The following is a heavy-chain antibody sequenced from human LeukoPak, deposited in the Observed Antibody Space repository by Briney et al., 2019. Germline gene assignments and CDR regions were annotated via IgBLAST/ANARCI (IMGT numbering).Heavy chain of an antibody. V-gene: IGHV1-69*01. CDR3: ASGGAATPSRHFDY. CDR1: GGTFSSYA. J-gene: IGHJ4*02. Sequence: GSSMKVSCKASGGTFSSYAISWVRQAPGQGLEWMGGIIPIFGTANYAQKFQGRVTITADESTSTAYMELSSLRSEDTAVYYCASGGAATPSRHFDYWGQGTLVTVSS. D-gene: IGHD2-15*01. CDR2: IIPIFGTA.